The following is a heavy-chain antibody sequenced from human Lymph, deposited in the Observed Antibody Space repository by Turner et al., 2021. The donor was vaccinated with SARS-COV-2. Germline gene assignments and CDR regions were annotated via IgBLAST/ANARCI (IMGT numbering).Heavy chain of an antibody. CDR3: ARGKSPLLRFLEWLLSLDY. CDR2: INVGNGNT. CDR1: GYTFTNYA. V-gene: IGHV1-3*01. Sequence: QVQLVQSGAEVKKPGASVKVSCKASGYTFTNYAMHWVRQAPGQRLEWMGWINVGNGNTKYSQKFQGRVTITRDTSANTAYMELSSLRSEDTGVFYCARGKSPLLRFLEWLLSLDYWGQGTLVTVSS. D-gene: IGHD3-3*01. J-gene: IGHJ4*02.